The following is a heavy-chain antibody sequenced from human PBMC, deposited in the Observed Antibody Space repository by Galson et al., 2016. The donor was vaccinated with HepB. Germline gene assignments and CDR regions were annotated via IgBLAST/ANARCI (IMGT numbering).Heavy chain of an antibody. CDR1: GGTFSTDG. D-gene: IGHD2-21*02. CDR3: AREGSAGDCPKWFDP. J-gene: IGHJ5*01. CDR2: IVPMFGAT. Sequence: SVKVSCKASGGTFSTDGLSWVRQAPGQGLEWMGGIVPMFGATNYAQKFQDRVTITADESTNTAYMELSSLRSEDTAIYYCAREGSAGDCPKWFDPWGQGTLVTVSS. V-gene: IGHV1-69*13.